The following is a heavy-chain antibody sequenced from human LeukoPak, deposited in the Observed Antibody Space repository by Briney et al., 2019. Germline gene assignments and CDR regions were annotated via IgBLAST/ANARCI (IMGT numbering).Heavy chain of an antibody. CDR3: ARSSSSSWYGYYYYMDV. CDR1: GGSISSYY. V-gene: IGHV4-4*07. J-gene: IGHJ6*03. CDR2: IYTSGST. Sequence: SETLSLTCTVSGGSISSYYWSWIRQPAGKGLEWIGRIYTSGSTNYNPSLKSRVTMSADTSKNQFSLKLSSVTAADTAVYYCARSSSSSWYGYYYYMDVWGKGTTVTVSS. D-gene: IGHD6-13*01.